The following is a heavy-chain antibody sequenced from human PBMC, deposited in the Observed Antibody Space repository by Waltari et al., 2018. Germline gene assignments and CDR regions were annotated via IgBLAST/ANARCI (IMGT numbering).Heavy chain of an antibody. CDR2: IIPIFVTA. Sequence: QVQLVQSGAEVKKPGSSVKVSCKASGGTFSSYAISWVRQAPGHGLEWMGWIIPIFVTANSAQKFQGRVTITADESTSTAYMELSSLRSEDTAVYYCMIVVVITTSAEYFQHWGQGTLVTVSS. J-gene: IGHJ1*01. CDR1: GGTFSSYA. V-gene: IGHV1-69*01. D-gene: IGHD3-22*01. CDR3: MIVVVITTSAEYFQH.